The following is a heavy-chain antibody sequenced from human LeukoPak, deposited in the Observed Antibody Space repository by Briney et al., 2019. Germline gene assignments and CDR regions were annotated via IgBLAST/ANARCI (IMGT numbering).Heavy chain of an antibody. J-gene: IGHJ4*02. V-gene: IGHV1-69*13. Sequence: GASVKVSCKASGGTFSSYAISWVRQAPGQGLEWMGGIIPIFGTANYAQKFQGRVTITADESTSTAYMELSSLRSEDTAVYYCASGASGWSFDYWGQGTLVTVSS. D-gene: IGHD4/OR15-4a*01. CDR1: GGTFSSYA. CDR3: ASGASGWSFDY. CDR2: IIPIFGTA.